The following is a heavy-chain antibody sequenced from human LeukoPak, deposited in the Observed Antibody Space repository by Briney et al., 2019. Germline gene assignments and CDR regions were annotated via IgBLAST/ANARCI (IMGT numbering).Heavy chain of an antibody. CDR3: ARRKGRGYSYGPGAFDI. D-gene: IGHD5-18*01. V-gene: IGHV4-59*08. Sequence: SETLSLTFTVSGGSISTYYWSWIRQPPGKGLEWIGYIYYSGSTNYNPSLKSRATISVDTSKNQFSLKLSSVTAADTAVYYCARRKGRGYSYGPGAFDIWGQGTMVTVSS. CDR2: IYYSGST. CDR1: GGSISTYY. J-gene: IGHJ3*02.